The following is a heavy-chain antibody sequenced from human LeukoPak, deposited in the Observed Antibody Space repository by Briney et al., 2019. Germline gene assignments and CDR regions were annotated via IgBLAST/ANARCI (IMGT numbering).Heavy chain of an antibody. D-gene: IGHD5-24*01. CDR2: MNPNSGNT. Sequence: ASVKVSCKASGYTFTSYDINWVRQATGQGLEWMGWMNPNSGNTGHAQKFQGRVTMTRNTSISTAYMELSSLRSEDTAVYYCARGLRGRRDGYNSYYFDYWGQGTLVTVSS. CDR3: ARGLRGRRDGYNSYYFDY. CDR1: GYTFTSYD. V-gene: IGHV1-8*01. J-gene: IGHJ4*02.